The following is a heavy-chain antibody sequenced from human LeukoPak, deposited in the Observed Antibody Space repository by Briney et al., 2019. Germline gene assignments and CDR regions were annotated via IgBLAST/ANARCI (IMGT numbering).Heavy chain of an antibody. D-gene: IGHD2-15*01. CDR1: GFTVSSNY. CDR3: AREYCSGGSCYSVY. J-gene: IGHJ4*02. Sequence: GGSLRLSCAASGFTVSSNYMSWVRQAPGKGLEWVSVIYSGGSTYYADSVKGRFTISRDNSKNTLYLQMNSLRAEDTAVYYCAREYCSGGSCYSVYWGQGTLVTVSS. CDR2: IYSGGST. V-gene: IGHV3-66*01.